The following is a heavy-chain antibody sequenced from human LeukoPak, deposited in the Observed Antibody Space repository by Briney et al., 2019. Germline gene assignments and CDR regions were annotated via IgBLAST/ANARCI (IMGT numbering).Heavy chain of an antibody. V-gene: IGHV1-18*01. CDR3: ARDSDIVVAPAASGSY. CDR2: ISAYNGNT. CDR1: GYTFTSYG. Sequence: ASVKVSCKASGYTFTSYGISWVRQAPGQGLEWMGWISAYNGNTNYAQKLQGRVTMTTDTSTSTAYMELRSLRSDDTAVYYCARDSDIVVAPAASGSYWGQGTLVTVSS. D-gene: IGHD2-2*01. J-gene: IGHJ4*02.